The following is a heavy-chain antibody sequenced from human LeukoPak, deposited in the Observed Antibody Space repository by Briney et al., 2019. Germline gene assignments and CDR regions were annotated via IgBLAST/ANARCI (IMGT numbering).Heavy chain of an antibody. CDR3: AKERDNYPNNWFDP. J-gene: IGHJ5*02. CDR1: GFTFSNYW. CDR2: ISNSATET. V-gene: IGHV3-23*01. Sequence: PGGSLRLSCAASGFTFSNYWMHWVRQAPGKGLEWVSAISNSATETYYADSVKGRFTISRDNSRDTLYLQMNSLRGDDTAVYYCAKERDNYPNNWFDPWGQGTLVTVSS. D-gene: IGHD5-24*01.